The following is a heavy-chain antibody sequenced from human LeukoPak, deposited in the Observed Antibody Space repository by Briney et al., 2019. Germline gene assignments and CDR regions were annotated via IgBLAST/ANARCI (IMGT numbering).Heavy chain of an antibody. V-gene: IGHV4-31*03. D-gene: IGHD5-12*01. CDR2: IYYSGST. J-gene: IGHJ4*02. CDR1: GGSISSISSNNYH. Sequence: PSETLSLTCIVSGGSISSISSNNYHWGWIRQHPGKGLEWIGYIYYSGSTYYNPSLKSRVTISVDTSKNQFSLKLSSVTAADTAVYYCARVRSGYDRAFDYWGQGTLVTVSS. CDR3: ARVRSGYDRAFDY.